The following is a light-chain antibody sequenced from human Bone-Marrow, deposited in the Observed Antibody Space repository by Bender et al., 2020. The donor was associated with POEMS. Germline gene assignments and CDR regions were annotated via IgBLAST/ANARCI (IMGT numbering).Light chain of an antibody. V-gene: IGLV2-8*01. CDR1: SSDIGGYDS. CDR2: DIS. Sequence: QSALTQPPSASGSPGQSVTISCTGTSSDIGGYDSVSWYQHHPGQAPKLIIYDISNRPSAVPDRFSGSKSGNTASLTVSGLQADDEAVYFCSSYAGTNFVVFGRWTKLTV. J-gene: IGLJ2*01. CDR3: SSYAGTNFVV.